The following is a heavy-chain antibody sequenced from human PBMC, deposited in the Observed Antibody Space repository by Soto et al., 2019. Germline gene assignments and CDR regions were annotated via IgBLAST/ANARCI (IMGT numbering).Heavy chain of an antibody. CDR3: ARDLVGATPLGPDWFDP. J-gene: IGHJ5*02. D-gene: IGHD1-26*01. CDR2: IYTSGST. Sequence: QVQLQESGPGLVKPSETLSLTCTVSGGSISSYYWSWIRQPAGKGLEWIGRIYTSGSTNYNPSLKSRVTMSVDTSKNQFSLKLSAVPDADTAVYYCARDLVGATPLGPDWFDPWGQGTLVTVSS. CDR1: GGSISSYY. V-gene: IGHV4-4*07.